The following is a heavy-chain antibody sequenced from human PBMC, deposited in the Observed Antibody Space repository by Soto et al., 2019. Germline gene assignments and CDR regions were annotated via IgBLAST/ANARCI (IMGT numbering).Heavy chain of an antibody. J-gene: IGHJ6*03. CDR3: ARETAQYYMDV. CDR1: GGSFSGYY. CDR2: INHSGST. Sequence: PSETLSLTCAVYGGSFSGYYWSWIRQPPGKGLEWIGEINHSGSTNYNPSLKSRVTISVDTSKNQFSLKLSSVTAADTAVYYCARETAQYYMDVWGKGTTVTAP. V-gene: IGHV4-34*01.